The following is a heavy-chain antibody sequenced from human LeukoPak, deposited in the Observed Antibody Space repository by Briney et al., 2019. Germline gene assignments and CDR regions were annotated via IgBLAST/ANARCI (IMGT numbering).Heavy chain of an antibody. CDR3: ARANPPGISFFEY. J-gene: IGHJ4*02. Sequence: GGPLRLSCAASRLTFSGYSMNWVRQAPGKGLEWVSSISSSSSSIYYADSVKGRFTISRDNAKNSLYLQMNSLRAEDTAVYYCARANPPGISFFEYWGQGTLVTVSS. CDR1: RLTFSGYS. V-gene: IGHV3-21*01. CDR2: ISSSSSSI. D-gene: IGHD2-15*01.